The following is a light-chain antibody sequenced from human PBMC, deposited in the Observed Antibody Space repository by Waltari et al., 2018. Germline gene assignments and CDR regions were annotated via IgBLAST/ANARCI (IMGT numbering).Light chain of an antibody. Sequence: QSALTPPRSVSGSPGQSVTISCTGASSDVGSNNRVSWYQQSPGTAPKLIIHDVDKRPSGVPDRFSGSKSGNTASLTISGLQGEDEADYYCCSYAGRYTWVFGGGTKLTVL. CDR1: SSDVGSNNR. V-gene: IGLV2-11*01. CDR2: DVD. J-gene: IGLJ3*02. CDR3: CSYAGRYTWV.